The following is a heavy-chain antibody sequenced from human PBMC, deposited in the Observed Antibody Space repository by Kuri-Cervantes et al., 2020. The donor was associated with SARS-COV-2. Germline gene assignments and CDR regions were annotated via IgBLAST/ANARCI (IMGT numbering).Heavy chain of an antibody. J-gene: IGHJ3*02. D-gene: IGHD3-10*01. CDR3: AREEGTGRAFDI. V-gene: IGHV3-30-3*01. Sequence: LSHTCAAPGFTFSSYAMHWVRQAPGKGLEWVAVISYDGSNKYYADSVKGRFTSSRDNYKNSLYLQMNSLRAEDTAVYYCAREEGTGRAFDIWGQGTMVTVSS. CDR2: ISYDGSNK. CDR1: GFTFSSYA.